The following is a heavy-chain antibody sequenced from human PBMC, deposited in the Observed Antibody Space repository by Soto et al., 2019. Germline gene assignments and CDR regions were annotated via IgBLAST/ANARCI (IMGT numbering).Heavy chain of an antibody. V-gene: IGHV3-30*18. J-gene: IGHJ4*02. Sequence: LXLSCAVSGFNFGSLSLHWVRQAPGKGPECLAAVSPDGINVHYADSVKGRFTISRDDSETSVYLQLNSLSGDDTAMYYCVKGPISMMVVGFFAYWGQGPLVTVSS. CDR2: VSPDGINV. D-gene: IGHD3-3*02. CDR3: VKGPISMMVVGFFAY. CDR1: GFNFGSLS.